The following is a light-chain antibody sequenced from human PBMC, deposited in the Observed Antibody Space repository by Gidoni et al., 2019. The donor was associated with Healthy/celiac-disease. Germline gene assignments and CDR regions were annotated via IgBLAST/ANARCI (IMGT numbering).Light chain of an antibody. J-gene: IGKJ2*04. V-gene: IGKV4-1*01. CDR2: WAS. CDR1: QSVLYSSNNKNY. CDR3: QHSGS. Sequence: DFVMPQSPASLAVSLGERATINCKSSQSVLYSSNNKNYLAWYQQKPGQPPKLLIYWASTRESGVPDRFSGSGSGTDFTLTISSLQAEDVAVYYCQHSGSFGQGTKLEIK.